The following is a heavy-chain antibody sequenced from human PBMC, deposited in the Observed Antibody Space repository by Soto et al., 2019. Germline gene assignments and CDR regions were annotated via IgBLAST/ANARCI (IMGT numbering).Heavy chain of an antibody. CDR3: ARKILLCDF. Sequence: QIQLVQSGPEVTKPGASVKVSCKTSGYNFTDFRITWVRQAPGQGLEWMGWVSTYYGNTKYTEKFQDRVTMTADTSTNTVYLELRTLTSDDTAIYYCARKILLCDFWGQGTLVTVSS. J-gene: IGHJ4*02. CDR1: GYNFTDFR. D-gene: IGHD3-10*01. CDR2: VSTYYGNT. V-gene: IGHV1-18*01.